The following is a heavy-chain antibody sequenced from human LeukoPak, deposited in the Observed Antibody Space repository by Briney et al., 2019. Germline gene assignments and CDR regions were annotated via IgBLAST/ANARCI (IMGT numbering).Heavy chain of an antibody. Sequence: SETLSLTCTVSSDSISDYYWSWIRQPPGKGLDWIGDIYKSGSTNYNPSLKSRVTISIDTSNNQFPLKVKSVSAADTALYYCARQNNPWSHADLWGQGTLVTVSS. CDR1: SDSISDYY. J-gene: IGHJ4*02. D-gene: IGHD2-8*02. CDR3: ARQNNPWSHADL. V-gene: IGHV4-59*01. CDR2: IYKSGST.